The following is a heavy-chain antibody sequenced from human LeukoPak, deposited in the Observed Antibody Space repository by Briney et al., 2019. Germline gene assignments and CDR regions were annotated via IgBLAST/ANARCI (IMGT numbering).Heavy chain of an antibody. D-gene: IGHD2-2*01. J-gene: IGHJ5*02. Sequence: SETLSLTCTVSGGSISRYYWSWIRHPPGKGLEWIGYIYYSGSTNYNPSLKSRVTISVDTSKNQFSLKLSSVTAADTAVYYCARGIVVPAARFDPWGQGTLVTVSS. CDR3: ARGIVVPAARFDP. CDR1: GGSISRYY. V-gene: IGHV4-59*01. CDR2: IYYSGST.